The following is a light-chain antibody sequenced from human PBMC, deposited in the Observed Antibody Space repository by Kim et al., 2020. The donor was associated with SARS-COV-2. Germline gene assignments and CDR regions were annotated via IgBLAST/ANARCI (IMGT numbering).Light chain of an antibody. CDR3: QQYKDSPYS. CDR1: RSVNDW. CDR2: EAS. Sequence: SASVGDRVVITGRTSRSVNDWLAWYQQKPGKGPNLLIFEASTLESGVPSRFRGGGSGTEFTLTITSLLPEDFATYYCQQYKDSPYSFGQGTKLEI. J-gene: IGKJ2*03. V-gene: IGKV1-5*01.